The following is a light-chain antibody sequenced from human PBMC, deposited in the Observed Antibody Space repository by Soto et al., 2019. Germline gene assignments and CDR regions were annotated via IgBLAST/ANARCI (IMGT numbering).Light chain of an antibody. CDR2: DVS. CDR3: CSYAGSYTWV. V-gene: IGLV2-11*01. CDR1: SSAVGGYNY. J-gene: IGLJ1*01. Sequence: QSALTQPRSVSGSPGQSVTISCTGTSSAVGGYNYVSWYRQHPGKAPKLMIYDVSKRPSGVPDRFSGSKSGNTASLTISGLQAEDEADYYRCSYAGSYTWVFVTGTKLTVL.